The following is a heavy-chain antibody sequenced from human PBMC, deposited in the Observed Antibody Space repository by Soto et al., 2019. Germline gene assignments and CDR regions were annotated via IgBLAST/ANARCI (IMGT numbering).Heavy chain of an antibody. D-gene: IGHD3-10*01. V-gene: IGHV1-8*01. Sequence: ASVKVSCKASGYTFTSYDINWVRQATGQGLEWMGWMNPNSGNTGYAQKFQGRVTMTRNTSISTAYMELSSLRSEDTAVYYCARGKVLLWFGEYQGWFDPWGQGTLVTVSS. CDR3: ARGKVLLWFGEYQGWFDP. CDR2: MNPNSGNT. CDR1: GYTFTSYD. J-gene: IGHJ5*02.